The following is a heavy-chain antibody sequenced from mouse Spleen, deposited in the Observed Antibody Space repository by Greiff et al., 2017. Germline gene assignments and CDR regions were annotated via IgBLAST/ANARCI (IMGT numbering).Heavy chain of an antibody. V-gene: IGHV1-7*01. Sequence: QVQLKQPGTELVKPGASVKLSCKASGYTFTSYWMHWVKQRPGQGLEWIGYINPSSGYTKYNQKFKDKATLTADKSSSTAYMQLSSLTYEDSAVYYCARFTTVVATDYWGQGTTLTVSS. CDR2: INPSSGYT. J-gene: IGHJ2*01. D-gene: IGHD1-1*01. CDR3: ARFTTVVATDY. CDR1: GYTFTSYW.